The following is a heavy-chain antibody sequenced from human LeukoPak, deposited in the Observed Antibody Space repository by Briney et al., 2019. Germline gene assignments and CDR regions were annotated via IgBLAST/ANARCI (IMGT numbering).Heavy chain of an antibody. J-gene: IGHJ4*02. CDR2: ISGSGGST. CDR1: GFTLSSYA. V-gene: IGHV3-23*01. D-gene: IGHD6-13*01. CDR3: AKDLQGNIAAAGTFHY. Sequence: GGSLRLSCVASGFTLSSYAMSWVRQAPGKGLEWVSAISGSGGSTYYADSVKGRFTISRDNSKNTLYLQMNSLRAEDTAVYYCAKDLQGNIAAAGTFHYWGQGTLVTVSS.